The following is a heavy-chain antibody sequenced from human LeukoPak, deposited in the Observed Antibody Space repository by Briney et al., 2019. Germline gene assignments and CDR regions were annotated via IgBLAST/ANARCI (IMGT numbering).Heavy chain of an antibody. CDR3: ARLLVVVVAATPDYYYGMDV. V-gene: IGHV4-61*02. CDR1: GGSLSSGSDY. CDR2: IYASGST. J-gene: IGHJ6*02. D-gene: IGHD2-15*01. Sequence: SETLSLTCTVSGGSLSSGSDYWSWIRQSAGKGLEWIGRIYASGSTNYNPSLKSRVTISVDTSKNQFSLKLSSVTAADTAVYYCARLLVVVVAATPDYYYGMDVWGQGTTVTVSS.